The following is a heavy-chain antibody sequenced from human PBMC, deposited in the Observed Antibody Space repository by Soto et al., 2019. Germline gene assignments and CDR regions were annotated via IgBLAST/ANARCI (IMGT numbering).Heavy chain of an antibody. V-gene: IGHV4-61*01. CDR1: GGSVSGGSYF. Sequence: PSETLSLTCTVSGGSVSGGSYFWSWVRQPKGKELEWIGYFYYSGSTKYNNSLKSRVTILEDTSKNQFSLKLNSVTAADTAVYYCAREGRMGTFDYWGQGALVTVSS. D-gene: IGHD1-1*01. J-gene: IGHJ4*02. CDR3: AREGRMGTFDY. CDR2: FYYSGST.